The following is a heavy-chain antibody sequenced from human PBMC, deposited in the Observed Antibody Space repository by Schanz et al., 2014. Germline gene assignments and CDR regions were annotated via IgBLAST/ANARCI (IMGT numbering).Heavy chain of an antibody. V-gene: IGHV1-46*01. J-gene: IGHJ3*02. CDR3: VTEKRMESGTWAKAFDI. CDR1: NYIFTKYY. Sequence: QVQLVQSGAEVKKPGASVKLSCKASNYIFTKYYIHCVRQAPGQGLEWMGLINPYDDTIDYAKKFQGRFTMTRDTSTTTVYMELSSLRSDDTAMYYCVTEKRMESGTWAKAFDIWGQGTLVTVSS. CDR2: INPYDDTI. D-gene: IGHD3-3*01.